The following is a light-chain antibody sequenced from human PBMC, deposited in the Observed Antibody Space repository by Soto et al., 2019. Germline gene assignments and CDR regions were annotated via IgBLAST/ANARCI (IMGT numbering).Light chain of an antibody. CDR3: QQLNSYPIT. J-gene: IGKJ5*01. Sequence: DIQMTQSPSTLSASVGDRVTITCRASQGISSYLAWYQQKPGKAPKLLIYAASTLQSGVPSRFSGSGSGTDFTLTITSLHPEDFATYYCQQLNSYPITVGQGTRLESK. V-gene: IGKV1-9*01. CDR1: QGISSY. CDR2: AAS.